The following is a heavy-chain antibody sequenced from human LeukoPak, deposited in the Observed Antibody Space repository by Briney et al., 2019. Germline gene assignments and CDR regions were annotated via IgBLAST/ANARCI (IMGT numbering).Heavy chain of an antibody. D-gene: IGHD3-10*01. J-gene: IGHJ4*02. CDR1: GFTFTDYN. CDR2: ISGDSTI. V-gene: IGHV3-69-1*02. Sequence: PGGSLRLSCAASGFTFTDYNMNWVRQAPGKGLEWVSYISGDSTIYYADSVKGRFTVSRDNAKNSLYLQMSSLRAEDTAVYYCARSRNYYLDYWGQGTLVTVSS. CDR3: ARSRNYYLDY.